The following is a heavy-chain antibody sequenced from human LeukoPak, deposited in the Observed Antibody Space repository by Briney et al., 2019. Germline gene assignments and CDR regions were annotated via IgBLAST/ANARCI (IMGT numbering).Heavy chain of an antibody. CDR3: ARDHYYDSSGYHGFDY. J-gene: IGHJ4*02. V-gene: IGHV3-21*01. CDR1: GFTFSSYS. D-gene: IGHD3-22*01. CDR2: ISSSSSYI. Sequence: GGSQRLSCAASGFTFSSYSMNWVRQAPGKGLEWVSSISSSSSYIYYADSVKGRFTISRDNAKNSLYLQMNSLRAEDTAVYYCARDHYYDSSGYHGFDYWGQGTLVTVSS.